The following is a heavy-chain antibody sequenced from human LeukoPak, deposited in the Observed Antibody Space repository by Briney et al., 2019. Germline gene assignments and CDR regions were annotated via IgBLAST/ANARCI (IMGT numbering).Heavy chain of an antibody. CDR3: AKCGGSTLTVYYFDY. J-gene: IGHJ4*02. CDR1: GFNFSSYW. V-gene: IGHV3-74*01. D-gene: IGHD2-15*01. Sequence: QPGGSLRLSCAASGFNFSSYWMHWVRPAPGKGLVWVSLIKTDAITTIYADSVKGRFTISRDNSKNTLYLQMNSLRAEDTAVYYCAKCGGSTLTVYYFDYWGQGTLVTVSS. CDR2: IKTDAITT.